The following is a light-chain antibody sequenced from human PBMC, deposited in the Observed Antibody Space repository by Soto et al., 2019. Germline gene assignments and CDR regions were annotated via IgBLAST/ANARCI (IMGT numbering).Light chain of an antibody. J-gene: IGKJ3*01. CDR3: QKYYNAVFT. CDR1: QGIGNY. CDR2: HAS. V-gene: IGKV1-27*01. Sequence: DIQMTQSPSSLSESVCARVTITCRASQGIGNYLAWYQQRPGKVPNLLIYHASTLQSGVPSRFSGGGSETEFTLTISSLQPEDVGTYYCQKYYNAVFTFGPGTKVDI.